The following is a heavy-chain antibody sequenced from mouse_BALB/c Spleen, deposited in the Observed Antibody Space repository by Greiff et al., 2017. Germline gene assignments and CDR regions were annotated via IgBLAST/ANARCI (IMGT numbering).Heavy chain of an antibody. CDR3: ARGSSDWYFDV. CDR1: GYTFTSYV. Sequence: VQLQQSGPELVKPGASVKMSCKASGYTFTSYVMHWVKQKPGQGLEWIGYINPYNDGTKYNEKFKGKATLTADKSSSTAYMELSSLTSEDSAVYYGARGSSDWYFDVWGAGTTVTVSS. J-gene: IGHJ1*01. CDR2: INPYNDGT. V-gene: IGHV1-14*01. D-gene: IGHD1-1*01.